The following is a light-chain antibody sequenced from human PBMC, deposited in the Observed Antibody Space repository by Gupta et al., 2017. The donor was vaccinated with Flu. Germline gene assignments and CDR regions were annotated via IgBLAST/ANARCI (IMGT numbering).Light chain of an antibody. CDR3: QQSSSAPKT. CDR2: GAS. V-gene: IGKV1-39*01. Sequence: DIQMTQSPSSLSASVGDRVTITCRASQGISMYLNWYQHKPGKAPKLLIYGASSLQSGVSSRFSGSGSGRDFTRTISSLQPEELATYYCQQSSSAPKTFGQGTKVEMK. CDR1: QGISMY. J-gene: IGKJ1*01.